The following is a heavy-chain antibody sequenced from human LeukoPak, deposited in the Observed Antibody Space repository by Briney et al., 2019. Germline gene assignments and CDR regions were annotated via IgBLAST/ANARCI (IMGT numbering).Heavy chain of an antibody. V-gene: IGHV3-23*01. D-gene: IGHD3-10*01. CDR1: GFTFSSYG. Sequence: GGSLRLSCAASGFTFSSYGMSWVRQAPGKGLEWVSAISGSGGSTYYADSMKGRFTISRDNSKNTLYLQMSSLRAEDTAVYYCAKDIKVRSGHYYYGSGSYDYWGQGTLVTVSS. CDR2: ISGSGGST. J-gene: IGHJ4*02. CDR3: AKDIKVRSGHYYYGSGSYDY.